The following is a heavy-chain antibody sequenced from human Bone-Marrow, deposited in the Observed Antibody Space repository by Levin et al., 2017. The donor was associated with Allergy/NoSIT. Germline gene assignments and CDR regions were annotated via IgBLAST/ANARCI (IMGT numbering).Heavy chain of an antibody. D-gene: IGHD2-2*01. J-gene: IGHJ6*02. V-gene: IGHV3-7*01. Sequence: PGGSLRLSFAASGFTFGNYWMSWVRQAPGKGLEWVANIKQDGSEKYYVDSVKGRFTISRDNAENSLYLQMNSLRAEDTAVYYCARDRYQMYSYYYGMDVWGQGTTVTVFS. CDR1: GFTFGNYW. CDR2: IKQDGSEK. CDR3: ARDRYQMYSYYYGMDV.